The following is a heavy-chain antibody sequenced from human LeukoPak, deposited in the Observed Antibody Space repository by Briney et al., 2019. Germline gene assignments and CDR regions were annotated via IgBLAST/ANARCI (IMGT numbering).Heavy chain of an antibody. CDR2: INHSGST. V-gene: IGHV4-34*01. J-gene: IGHJ4*02. CDR3: AREPYYDILTGYDY. D-gene: IGHD3-9*01. Sequence: SETLSLTCAVYGGSFSGYYWSWIRQPPGKGLEWIGEINHSGSTNYNPSLKSRVTISVDTSKNQFSLKLSSVTAADTAVYYCAREPYYDILTGYDYWGQGTLVTVSS. CDR1: GGSFSGYY.